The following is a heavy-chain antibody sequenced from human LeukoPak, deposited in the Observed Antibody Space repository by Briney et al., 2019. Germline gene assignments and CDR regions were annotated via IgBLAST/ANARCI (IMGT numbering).Heavy chain of an antibody. CDR3: AREPNNYDVSGSFDC. V-gene: IGHV3-30-3*01. CDR2: ISSDGSNK. D-gene: IGHD3-22*01. Sequence: GGSLRLSCAVSGFTFSTYAMHWVRQAPGKGPEWVAFISSDGSNKFYADSVKGRFTISRDNYKDTLYLQMNSLRVEDTAVFYCAREPNNYDVSGSFDCWGQGALVTVSP. CDR1: GFTFSTYA. J-gene: IGHJ4*02.